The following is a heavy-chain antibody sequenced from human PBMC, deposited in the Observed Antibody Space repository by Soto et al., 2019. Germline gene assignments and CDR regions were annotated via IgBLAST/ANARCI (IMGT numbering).Heavy chain of an antibody. V-gene: IGHV1-8*01. CDR2: MNPNSGNT. CDR3: ALGLSGFGELRLGYMDV. J-gene: IGHJ6*03. D-gene: IGHD3-10*01. Sequence: GASVKVSCKASGYTFTSYDINWVRQATGQGLEWMGWMNPNSGNTGYAQKFQGRVTMTRNTSISTAYMELSSLRSEDTAVYYCALGLSGFGELRLGYMDVWGKGTTVTVSS. CDR1: GYTFTSYD.